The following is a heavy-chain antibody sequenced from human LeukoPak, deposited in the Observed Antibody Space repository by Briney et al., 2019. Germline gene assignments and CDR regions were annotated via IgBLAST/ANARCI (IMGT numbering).Heavy chain of an antibody. V-gene: IGHV3-30*03. CDR1: GFTFSSYG. Sequence: PGGSLRLSCAASGFTFSSYGMHWVRQAPGKGLEWVAVISYDGSNKYYADSVKGLFTISRDNAKNSLYLQMNSLRDEDTAVYYCARRFDSWGQGTLVTVSS. J-gene: IGHJ4*02. CDR3: ARRFDS. CDR2: ISYDGSNK.